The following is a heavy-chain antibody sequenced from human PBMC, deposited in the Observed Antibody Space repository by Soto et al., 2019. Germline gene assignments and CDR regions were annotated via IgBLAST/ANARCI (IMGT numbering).Heavy chain of an antibody. Sequence: QLQLQESGPGLVKPSETLSLTCTVSGGSISSSSYYWGWIRQPPGKGLEWIGSIYYSGTTYYNPSLKSRVTMSVDTSKNQFSLKLSSVTAADTAVYYCARPGPPTVTTFWFDPWGQGTLVTVSS. D-gene: IGHD4-4*01. V-gene: IGHV4-39*01. CDR2: IYYSGTT. CDR3: ARPGPPTVTTFWFDP. CDR1: GGSISSSSYY. J-gene: IGHJ5*02.